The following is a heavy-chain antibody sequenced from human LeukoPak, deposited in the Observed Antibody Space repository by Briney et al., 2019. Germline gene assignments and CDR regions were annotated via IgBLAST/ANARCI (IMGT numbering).Heavy chain of an antibody. CDR1: GYTFTSYG. J-gene: IGHJ5*02. CDR3: ARDYGGNSGWFDP. V-gene: IGHV1-8*02. Sequence: GASVKVSCKASGYTFTSYGISWVRQATGQGLEWIGWMNPNSGNTGYAQKFQGRVTLTRSTSISTAYMELRSLTSEDTAVYYCARDYGGNSGWFDPWGQGTLVTVSS. D-gene: IGHD4-23*01. CDR2: MNPNSGNT.